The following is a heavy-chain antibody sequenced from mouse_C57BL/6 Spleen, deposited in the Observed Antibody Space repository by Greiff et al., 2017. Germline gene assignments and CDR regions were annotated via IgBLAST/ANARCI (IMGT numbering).Heavy chain of an antibody. Sequence: QVQLQQPGTELVKPGASVKLSCKASGYTFTSYWMHWVKQRPGQGLEWIGNINPSNGGTNYNEKFKSKATLTVDKSSSTAYMQLSRLTSDDSAVYYCARDGAYYCYDGGFAYWGQGTLVTVSA. J-gene: IGHJ3*01. CDR1: GYTFTSYW. V-gene: IGHV1-53*01. CDR2: INPSNGGT. CDR3: ARDGAYYCYDGGFAY. D-gene: IGHD2-9*01.